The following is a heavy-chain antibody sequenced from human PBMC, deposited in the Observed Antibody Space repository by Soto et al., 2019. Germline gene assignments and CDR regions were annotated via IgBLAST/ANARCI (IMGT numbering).Heavy chain of an antibody. Sequence: QLQLQESGPGLVKPSETLSHTCTVSGGSISSSSYYWGWIRQPPGKGLEWIGSIYYSGSTYYNPSLKSRVTISVDTSKNQFSLKLSSVTAADTAVYYCASIAAAGTVDWYFDLRGRGTLVTVSS. CDR2: IYYSGST. D-gene: IGHD6-13*01. V-gene: IGHV4-39*01. CDR1: GGSISSSSYY. CDR3: ASIAAAGTVDWYFDL. J-gene: IGHJ2*01.